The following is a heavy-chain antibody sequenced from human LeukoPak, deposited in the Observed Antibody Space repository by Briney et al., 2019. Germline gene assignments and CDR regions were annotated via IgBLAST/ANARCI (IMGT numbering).Heavy chain of an antibody. CDR3: ARQAGGTSGPFDY. Sequence: SETLSVTCTVSGGSISSSYCSWIRQPPGKGLEWIGYIYHSESTNYNPSLKSRVTISVDTSKNQFSLKLSSVTAADTAVYYCARQAGGTSGPFDYWGQGTLVTVSS. V-gene: IGHV4-59*08. CDR1: GGSISSSY. CDR2: IYHSEST. J-gene: IGHJ4*02. D-gene: IGHD4-23*01.